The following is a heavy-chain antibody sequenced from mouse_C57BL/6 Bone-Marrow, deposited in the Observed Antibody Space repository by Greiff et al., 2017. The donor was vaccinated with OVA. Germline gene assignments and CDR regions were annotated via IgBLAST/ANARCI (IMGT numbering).Heavy chain of an antibody. D-gene: IGHD2-5*01. V-gene: IGHV10-1*01. J-gene: IGHJ4*01. CDR3: VRHPHYNSNYDYYAMDY. CDR2: IRSKSNNYAT. CDR1: GFSFNTYA. Sequence: EVQLVESGGGLVQPKGSLKLSCAASGFSFNTYAMNWVRQAPGKGLEWVARIRSKSNNYATYYADSVKDRFTISRDDSESMLYLQMNNLKTEDTAMYYCVRHPHYNSNYDYYAMDYWGQGTSVTVSS.